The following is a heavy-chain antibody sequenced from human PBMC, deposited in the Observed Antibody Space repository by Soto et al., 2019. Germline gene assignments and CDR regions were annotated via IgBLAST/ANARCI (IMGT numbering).Heavy chain of an antibody. J-gene: IGHJ4*02. V-gene: IGHV4-30-2*02. CDR3: ARSYKRGYSYGLDRYDYGY. CDR1: GGSISSGGYS. CDR2: MYHSGST. D-gene: IGHD5-18*01. Sequence: PSETLSLTCAVSGGSISSGGYSWSWIRQPPGKGLEWIGYMYHSGSTNYNPSLKSRVTISVDTSKNQFSLKLSSVTAADTAVYYCARSYKRGYSYGLDRYDYGYWGQGTLVTVS.